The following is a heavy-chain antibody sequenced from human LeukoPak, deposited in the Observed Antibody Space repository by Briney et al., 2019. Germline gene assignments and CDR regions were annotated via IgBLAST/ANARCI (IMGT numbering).Heavy chain of an antibody. D-gene: IGHD3-9*01. CDR1: GYTFTSYD. Sequence: ASVKVSCKASGYTFTSYDINWVRKPTGQGLDWRGWMNPNSVNTGYAQKFQGRVTMTRNTSISTAYMELSSLRSEDTAVYYCATAPSRLRYFDWLLYGGGDYWGQGTLVTVSS. CDR3: ATAPSRLRYFDWLLYGGGDY. V-gene: IGHV1-8*01. J-gene: IGHJ4*02. CDR2: MNPNSVNT.